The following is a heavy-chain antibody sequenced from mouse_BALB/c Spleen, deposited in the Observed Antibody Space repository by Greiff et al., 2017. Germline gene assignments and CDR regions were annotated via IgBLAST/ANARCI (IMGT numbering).Heavy chain of an antibody. D-gene: IGHD3-1*01. V-gene: IGHV14-3*02. J-gene: IGHJ3*01. Sequence: VQLQQSGAELVKPGASVKLSCTASGFNIKDTYMHWVKQRPEQGLEWIGRIDPANGNTKYDPKFQGKATITADTSSNTAYLQLSSLTSEDTAVYHCAHSSGYGFAYWGQGTLVTVSA. CDR1: GFNIKDTY. CDR2: IDPANGNT. CDR3: AHSSGYGFAY.